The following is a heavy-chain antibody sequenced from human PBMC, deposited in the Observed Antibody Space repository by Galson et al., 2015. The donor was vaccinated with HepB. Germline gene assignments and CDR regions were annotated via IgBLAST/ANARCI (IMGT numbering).Heavy chain of an antibody. CDR2: INAGNGNT. CDR3: ARDNWFVVPAAMDYYYGMDV. D-gene: IGHD2-2*01. Sequence: SVKVSCKASGYTFTSYAVHWVRQAPGQRLEWMGWINAGNGNTKYSQKFQGRVTITRDTSASTAYMELSSLRSEDTAVYYCARDNWFVVPAAMDYYYGMDVWGQGTTVTVSS. V-gene: IGHV1-3*01. J-gene: IGHJ6*02. CDR1: GYTFTSYA.